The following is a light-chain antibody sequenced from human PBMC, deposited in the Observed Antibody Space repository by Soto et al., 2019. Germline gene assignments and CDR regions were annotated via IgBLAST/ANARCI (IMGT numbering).Light chain of an antibody. Sequence: QSALTQPASVSGSPGQSITISCTGTSSDVGDYDYVSWYQQHPGKAPKVMIYDVSNRPSGVSNRFSGSKSGNTASLTISGLQAADEADYYCSSYTSSSTVVFGGGTKLTVL. CDR2: DVS. CDR3: SSYTSSSTVV. CDR1: SSDVGDYDY. V-gene: IGLV2-14*03. J-gene: IGLJ3*02.